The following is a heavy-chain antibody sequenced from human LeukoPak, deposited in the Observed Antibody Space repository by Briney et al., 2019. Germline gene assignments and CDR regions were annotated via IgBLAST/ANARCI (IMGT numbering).Heavy chain of an antibody. CDR2: ISGSSSTI. Sequence: GGSLRLSCAASGFTFSSYEMNWVRQAPGKGLEWVSYISGSSSTIYYADSVKGRFTISRDNAKNSLYLQMNSLRAEDTGVYYCIISSGWKGGYYFDFWGQGTLVTVSS. J-gene: IGHJ4*02. CDR3: IISSGWKGGYYFDF. CDR1: GFTFSSYE. V-gene: IGHV3-48*03. D-gene: IGHD6-19*01.